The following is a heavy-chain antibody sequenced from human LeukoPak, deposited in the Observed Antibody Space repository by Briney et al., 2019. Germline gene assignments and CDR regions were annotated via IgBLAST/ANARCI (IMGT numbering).Heavy chain of an antibody. D-gene: IGHD3-3*01. CDR2: ISGSGGSR. CDR3: AKGAITIFGVVIATNWFDP. CDR1: GFTFSSYA. Sequence: PGGSLRLSCAASGFTFSSYAMSWVRQAPGKGLEWVSAISGSGGSRYYADSGKGRFTISRDNSKNTLYLQMNSLRAEDTAVYYCAKGAITIFGVVIATNWFDPWGQGTLVTVSS. J-gene: IGHJ5*02. V-gene: IGHV3-23*01.